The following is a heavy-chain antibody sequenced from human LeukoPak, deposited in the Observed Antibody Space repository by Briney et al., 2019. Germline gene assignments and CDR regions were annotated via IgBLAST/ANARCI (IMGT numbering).Heavy chain of an antibody. CDR1: GGSISSYY. D-gene: IGHD5-24*01. CDR3: ARDGYNDAFDI. CDR2: IYYSGST. Sequence: SETLSPTCTVSGGSISSYYWSWIRQPPGKGLEWIGYIYYSGSTNYNPSLKSRVTISVDTSKNQFSLKLSSVTAADTAVYYCARDGYNDAFDIWGQGTMVTVSS. V-gene: IGHV4-59*01. J-gene: IGHJ3*02.